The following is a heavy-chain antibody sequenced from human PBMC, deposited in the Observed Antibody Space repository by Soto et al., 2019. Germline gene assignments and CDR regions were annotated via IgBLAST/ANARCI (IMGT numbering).Heavy chain of an antibody. V-gene: IGHV4-59*01. CDR1: GGSINYSY. CDR2: ISYTGSA. CDR3: ARVNYGDYYYGMDG. Sequence: SETLSLTCTVSGGSINYSYWTWIRQPPGKGLEWIGYISYTGSANYNASLKSRLTISVDTSKNQFSLKLSSVTAADTALYYCARVNYGDYYYGMDGWGQGTTVTVSS. D-gene: IGHD4-17*01. J-gene: IGHJ6*02.